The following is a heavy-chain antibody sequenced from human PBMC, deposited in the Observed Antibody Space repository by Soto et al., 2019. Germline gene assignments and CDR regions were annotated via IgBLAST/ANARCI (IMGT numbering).Heavy chain of an antibody. Sequence: SETLSLTCTVSGGSISSGDYYWSWIRQPPGKGLEWIGYIYYSGSTYYNPSLKSRVTISVDTSKNQFSLKLSSVTAADTAVYYCARFHRITMIVVVTKAGAFDIWGQGTMVTVSS. CDR1: GGSISSGDYY. CDR3: ARFHRITMIVVVTKAGAFDI. J-gene: IGHJ3*02. CDR2: IYYSGST. V-gene: IGHV4-30-4*01. D-gene: IGHD3-22*01.